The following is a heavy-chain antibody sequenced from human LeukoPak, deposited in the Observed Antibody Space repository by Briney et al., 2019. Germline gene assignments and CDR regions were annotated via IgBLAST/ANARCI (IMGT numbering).Heavy chain of an antibody. CDR1: GFTFSSYT. CDR2: ISSSGDSL. V-gene: IGHV3-11*01. D-gene: IGHD2/OR15-2a*01. CDR3: AREVVIVPDYFYYGLDV. J-gene: IGHJ6*02. Sequence: GGSLRLSCAASGFTFSSYTMSWIRQAPGKGLEWVSFISSSGDSLYYADSVRGRFTISRDNAKNSLFLQMNSLRAEDTAVYYCAREVVIVPDYFYYGLDVWGQGTTVTVSS.